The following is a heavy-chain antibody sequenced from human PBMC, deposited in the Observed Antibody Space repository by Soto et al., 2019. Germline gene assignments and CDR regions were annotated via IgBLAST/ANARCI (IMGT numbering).Heavy chain of an antibody. V-gene: IGHV3-30*03. CDR3: AARQQNYYYDGRDV. J-gene: IGHJ6*02. D-gene: IGHD6-13*01. CDR2: ISQDGSVK. Sequence: QVQLVESGGGVFQPGRSLTVSCAASGISISTYAMHWVRQAPGKGLEWVAVISQDGSVKYYADSVKGRFTISRDNPKKTLFQQMNSLGADDTAVYYCAARQQNYYYDGRDVWGQETTVTVSS. CDR1: GISISTYA.